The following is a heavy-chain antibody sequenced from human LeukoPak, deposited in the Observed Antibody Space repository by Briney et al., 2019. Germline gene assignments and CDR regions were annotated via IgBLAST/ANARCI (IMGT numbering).Heavy chain of an antibody. CDR2: INPNSGGA. V-gene: IGHV1-2*02. CDR1: GYTFTGYY. J-gene: IGHJ4*02. CDR3: ARHPIAVAGPSFDY. Sequence: ASVKVSCKASGYTFTGYYMHWVRQAPGQGLEWMGWINPNSGGANYAQKFQGRVTMTRDTSISTAYMELSRLRSDDTAVYYCARHPIAVAGPSFDYWGQGTLVTVSS. D-gene: IGHD6-19*01.